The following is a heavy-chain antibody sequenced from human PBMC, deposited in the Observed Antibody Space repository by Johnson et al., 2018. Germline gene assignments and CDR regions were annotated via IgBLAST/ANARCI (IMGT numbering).Heavy chain of an antibody. CDR2: IKQDGSEK. CDR1: GFSFSNAW. CDR3: AKVLLWSVQYFQH. D-gene: IGHD3-10*01. J-gene: IGHJ1*01. Sequence: VQLVQSGGGLVKPGGSLRLSCAASGFSFSNAWMSWVRQAPGKGLEWVANIKQDGSEKYYVDSVKGRFNIARDNAKNSLYLQMNSLRAEDTAVYNCAKVLLWSVQYFQHWGQGTLVTVSS. V-gene: IGHV3-7*01.